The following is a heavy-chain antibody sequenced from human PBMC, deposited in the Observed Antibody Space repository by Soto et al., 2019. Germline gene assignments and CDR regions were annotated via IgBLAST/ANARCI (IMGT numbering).Heavy chain of an antibody. CDR3: ARHQHYYDSSGYYPDAFDI. J-gene: IGHJ3*02. Sequence: PGESLKISCKGSGYSFTSYWIGWVRQMPGKGLEWMGIIYPGDSDTRYSPSFQGQVTISADKSISTAYLQWSSLKASDTAMYYCARHQHYYDSSGYYPDAFDIWGQGTMVTVS. CDR2: IYPGDSDT. D-gene: IGHD3-22*01. V-gene: IGHV5-51*01. CDR1: GYSFTSYW.